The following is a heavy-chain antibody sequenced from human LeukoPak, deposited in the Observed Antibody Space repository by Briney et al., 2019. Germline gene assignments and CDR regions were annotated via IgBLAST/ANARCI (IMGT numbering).Heavy chain of an antibody. V-gene: IGHV3-30*03. CDR2: ISYDGSNK. CDR1: GFTFSSYG. D-gene: IGHD6-19*01. CDR3: ARDQTYSSGWYTLGDYYYGMDV. Sequence: PGGSLRLSCAASGFTFSSYGMHWVRQAPGKGLERVAVISYDGSNKYYADSVKGRFTISRDNSKNTLYLQMNSLRAEDTAVYYCARDQTYSSGWYTLGDYYYGMDVWGQGTTVTVSS. J-gene: IGHJ6*02.